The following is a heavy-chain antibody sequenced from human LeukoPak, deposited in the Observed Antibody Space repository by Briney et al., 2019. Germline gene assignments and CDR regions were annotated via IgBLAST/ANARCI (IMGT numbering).Heavy chain of an antibody. V-gene: IGHV3-7*01. J-gene: IGHJ6*03. CDR3: ARDRYYDSSGTYYMDV. D-gene: IGHD3-22*01. CDR1: GFIFSSYW. Sequence: GGSLRLSCAASGFIFSSYWMSWVRQAPGKGLEWVANIKQDGSEKYYVDSVKGRFTISRDNAKNSLYLQMNSLRAEDTAVYYCARDRYYDSSGTYYMDVWGKGTTVTVSS. CDR2: IKQDGSEK.